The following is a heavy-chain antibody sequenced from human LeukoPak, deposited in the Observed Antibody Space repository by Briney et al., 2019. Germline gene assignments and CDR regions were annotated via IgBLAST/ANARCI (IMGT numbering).Heavy chain of an antibody. D-gene: IGHD6-13*01. Sequence: SETLSLTCAVYGGSFSGYYWSWIRQPPGKGLEWIGEINHSGSTNYNPSLKSRVTISVDTSKNQFSLKLSSVTAADTAVYYCARVAAAAPWPYYYYYYYMDVWGKGTTVTVSS. CDR2: INHSGST. V-gene: IGHV4-34*01. CDR3: ARVAAAAPWPYYYYYYYMDV. CDR1: GGSFSGYY. J-gene: IGHJ6*03.